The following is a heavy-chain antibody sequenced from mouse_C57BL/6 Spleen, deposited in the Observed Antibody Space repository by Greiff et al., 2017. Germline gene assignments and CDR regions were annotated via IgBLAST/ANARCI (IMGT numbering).Heavy chain of an antibody. V-gene: IGHV1-69*01. J-gene: IGHJ4*01. Sequence: QVQLQQPGAELVMPGASVKLSCKASGYTFTSYWMHWVKQRPGQGLEWIGEIDPSDSYTNYNQKFKGKSTLTVDKSSSTAYMQLSSLTSEDSAVYYCARSEGYEGAMDYWGQGTSVTVSS. CDR2: IDPSDSYT. D-gene: IGHD2-2*01. CDR1: GYTFTSYW. CDR3: ARSEGYEGAMDY.